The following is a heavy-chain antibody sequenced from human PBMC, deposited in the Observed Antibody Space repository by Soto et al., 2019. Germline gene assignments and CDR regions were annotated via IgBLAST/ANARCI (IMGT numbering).Heavy chain of an antibody. CDR2: ISGSGGST. V-gene: IGHV3-23*01. J-gene: IGHJ4*02. Sequence: GESLKISCAASGFTFSSYAMSWVRQAPGKGLEWVSAISGSGGSTYYADSVKGRFTISRDNSKNTLYLQMNSLRAEDTAVYYCAKQTMWVVVVVAATPVGFDYWGQGTLVTVSS. D-gene: IGHD2-15*01. CDR3: AKQTMWVVVVVAATPVGFDY. CDR1: GFTFSSYA.